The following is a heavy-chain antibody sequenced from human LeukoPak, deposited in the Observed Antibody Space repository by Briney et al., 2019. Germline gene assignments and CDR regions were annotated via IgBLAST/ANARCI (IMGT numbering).Heavy chain of an antibody. J-gene: IGHJ4*02. V-gene: IGHV3-48*03. CDR3: AREARITGTPIDY. CDR2: ISSSASTI. Sequence: PGGSLRLSCAASGFTLSSYEMNWVRQAPGKGLEWVSYISSSASTILYADSVKGRFTISRDNAKNSLYLQMNSLRAEDTAVYYCAREARITGTPIDYWGQGTLVTVSS. CDR1: GFTLSSYE. D-gene: IGHD1-7*01.